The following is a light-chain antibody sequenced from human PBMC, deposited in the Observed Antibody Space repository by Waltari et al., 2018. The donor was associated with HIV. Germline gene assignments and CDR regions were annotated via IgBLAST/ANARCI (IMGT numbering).Light chain of an antibody. CDR2: DVS. Sequence: QSALTQPASVSGSPGQSITISCTGTSSDVGGYNSVSWYQQHPGKAPKLMIYDVSNRPSGVSTRFSGSKSGNTASLTISGLQAEDEADYYCSSYTSSSTLPVVFGGGTKLTVL. CDR3: SSYTSSSTLPVV. V-gene: IGLV2-14*03. J-gene: IGLJ2*01. CDR1: SSDVGGYNS.